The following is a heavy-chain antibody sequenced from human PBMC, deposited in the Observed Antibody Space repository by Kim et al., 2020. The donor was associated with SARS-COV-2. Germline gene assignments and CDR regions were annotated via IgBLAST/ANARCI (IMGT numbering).Heavy chain of an antibody. Sequence: SETLSLTCTVSGGSISSYYWSWIRQPPGKGLEWIGYIYYSGSTNYNPSLKSRVTISVDTSKNQFSLKLSSETAADTAVYYCARDPVIDGNWFDPWGQGTLVTVSS. J-gene: IGHJ5*02. CDR2: IYYSGST. CDR1: GGSISSYY. V-gene: IGHV4-59*01. CDR3: ARDPVIDGNWFDP.